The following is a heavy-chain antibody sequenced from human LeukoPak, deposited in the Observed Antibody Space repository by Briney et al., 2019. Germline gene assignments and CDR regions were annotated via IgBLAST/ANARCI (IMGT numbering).Heavy chain of an antibody. CDR3: ARPRGGLDWFDP. V-gene: IGHV4-39*07. CDR2: IYYSGST. J-gene: IGHJ5*02. CDR1: GGSISSSSYY. Sequence: PSETLSLTCTVSGGSISSSSYYWGWIRQPPGKGLEWIGDIYYSGSTYYNPSLKSRVTISVDTSRNQFSLKLSSVTAADTAVYYCARPRGGLDWFDPWGQGTLVTVSS. D-gene: IGHD3-16*01.